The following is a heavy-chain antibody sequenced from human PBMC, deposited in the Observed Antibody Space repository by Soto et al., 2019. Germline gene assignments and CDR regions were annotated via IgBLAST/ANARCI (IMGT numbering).Heavy chain of an antibody. Sequence: EVQLVESGGGLVQPGGSLRLSCAVSGFTFSNYWMHWVRQAPGKGLVWVSTISPDGTIPDYTDSVKGRLAISRDNAKSTLFLQINSLRPEDTAVYSCARFRGAAFDIWGQGTMVTVSS. J-gene: IGHJ3*02. V-gene: IGHV3-74*02. D-gene: IGHD3-10*01. CDR3: ARFRGAAFDI. CDR1: GFTFSNYW. CDR2: ISPDGTIP.